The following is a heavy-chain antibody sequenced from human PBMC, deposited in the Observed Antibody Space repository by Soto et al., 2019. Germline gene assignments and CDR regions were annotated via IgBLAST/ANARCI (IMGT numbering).Heavy chain of an antibody. V-gene: IGHV1-18*01. CDR2: ISAYNGNT. CDR3: AREGMDPYYYYGMDV. CDR1: GYTFTSYG. J-gene: IGHJ6*02. Sequence: WASVKVSCKASGYTFTSYGISWVRQAPGQGLEWMGWISAYNGNTNYAQKLQGRVTMTTDTSTSTAYMELRSLRSDDTAVYYCAREGMDPYYYYGMDVWGQGTTVTVSS. D-gene: IGHD6-13*01.